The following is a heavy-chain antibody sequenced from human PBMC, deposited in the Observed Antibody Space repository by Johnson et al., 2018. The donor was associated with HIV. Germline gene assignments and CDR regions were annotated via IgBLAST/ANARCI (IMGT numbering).Heavy chain of an antibody. CDR2: IWSDGSNK. CDR3: ARRTVVTPGAFDI. J-gene: IGHJ3*02. V-gene: IGHV3-33*01. CDR1: GFTFGNYA. D-gene: IGHD4-23*01. Sequence: QVQLVESGGGVVQPERSLRLSCAASGFTFGNYAMHWVRQHPGEGLEWVAVIWSDGSNKYYAASVKGRFTVSRDNSKNTLYLQMSNLRAEDTAVYYCARRTVVTPGAFDIWGQGTMVTVSS.